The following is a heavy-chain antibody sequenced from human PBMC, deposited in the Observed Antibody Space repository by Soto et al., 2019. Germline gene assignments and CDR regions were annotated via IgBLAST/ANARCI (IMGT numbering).Heavy chain of an antibody. D-gene: IGHD6-19*01. CDR2: ISSNGGST. V-gene: IGHV3-64D*08. CDR1: GFTFSSYA. Sequence: PGGSLRLSCSASGFTFSSYAMHWVRQAPGKGLEYVSAISSNGGSTYYADSVKGRFTISRDNSKNTLYLQMSSLRAEDTAVYYCVKEPHIEVADTPPAKIAVFVIWGKGTWVPAS. J-gene: IGHJ3*02. CDR3: VKEPHIEVADTPPAKIAVFVI.